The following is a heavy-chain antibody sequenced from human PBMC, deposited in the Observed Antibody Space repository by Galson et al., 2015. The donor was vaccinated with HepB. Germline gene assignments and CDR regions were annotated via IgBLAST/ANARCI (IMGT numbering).Heavy chain of an antibody. CDR1: GFTYNNYW. CDR2: IKQDGSEK. D-gene: IGHD5-18*01. J-gene: IGHJ4*02. CDR3: ARGGDTDVTSNFDY. Sequence: SLRLSCAVSGFTYNNYWMSWVRQAPGRGLEWVANIKQDGSEKYYVDSVEGRFTVSRDNAKKTLYLDMNALSVEDTAVYYCARGGDTDVTSNFDYWGQGALVTASS. V-gene: IGHV3-7*03.